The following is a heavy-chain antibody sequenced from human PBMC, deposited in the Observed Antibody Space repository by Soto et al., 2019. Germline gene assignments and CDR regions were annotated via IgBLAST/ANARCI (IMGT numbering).Heavy chain of an antibody. V-gene: IGHV1-18*01. CDR2: ISVYTGNT. D-gene: IGHD2-21*02. Sequence: ASVKVSCKASGYTFTAYGFNWVRQAPGQGLEWMGWISVYTGNTNYAQNLQGRVTMTTDTSTRTAYMELRGLRSDDTAVYYCVKGREYCGGDCYLLDYWGKGTPVPVSS. J-gene: IGHJ4*02. CDR3: VKGREYCGGDCYLLDY. CDR1: GYTFTAYG.